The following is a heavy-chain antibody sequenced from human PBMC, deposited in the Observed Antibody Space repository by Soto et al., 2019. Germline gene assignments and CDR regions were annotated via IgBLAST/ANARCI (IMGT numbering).Heavy chain of an antibody. V-gene: IGHV4-34*01. J-gene: IGHJ6*02. CDR3: VRGQPHRITIFEVVIRSYDYGMDV. CDR2: INYRGST. D-gene: IGHD3-3*01. Sequence: WTWIRQTPGKGLEWIGEINYRGSTYYNPSLESRITMAVDTSKNQFSLKLSSETAADTAVYFCVRGQPHRITIFEVVIRSYDYGMDVWGQGTTVTVSS.